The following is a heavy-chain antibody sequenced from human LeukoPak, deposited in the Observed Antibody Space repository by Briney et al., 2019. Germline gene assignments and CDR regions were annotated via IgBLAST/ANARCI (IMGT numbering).Heavy chain of an antibody. Sequence: GGSLRLSCAASGFTFSSYSMNWVRQAPGKGLEWVSSISSSSSYIYYADSVKGRFTISRDNAKNSLYLQMNSLRAEDTAVYYCARDGPTLYWYFDLWGCGTLVTVSS. J-gene: IGHJ2*01. CDR3: ARDGPTLYWYFDL. CDR2: ISSSSSYI. V-gene: IGHV3-21*01. CDR1: GFTFSSYS.